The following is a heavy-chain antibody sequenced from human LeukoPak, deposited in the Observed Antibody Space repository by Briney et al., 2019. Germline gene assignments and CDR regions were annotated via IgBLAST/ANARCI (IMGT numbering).Heavy chain of an antibody. J-gene: IGHJ3*02. V-gene: IGHV3-66*04. D-gene: IGHD6-13*01. CDR3: ARPGYSSSWYELNAFDI. CDR2: IYSGGST. CDR1: GFTFSSYG. Sequence: GGSLRLSCAASGFTFSSYGMSWVRQAPGKGLEWVSVIYSGGSTYYADSVKGRFTISRDNSKNTLYLQMNSLRAEDTAVYYCARPGYSSSWYELNAFDIWGQGTMVTVSS.